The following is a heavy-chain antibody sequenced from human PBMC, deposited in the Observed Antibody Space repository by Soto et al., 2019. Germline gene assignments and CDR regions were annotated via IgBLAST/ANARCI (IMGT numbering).Heavy chain of an antibody. CDR3: AIIVVVPAAIP. CDR1: GFTFSSYS. J-gene: IGHJ5*02. CDR2: ISSSSSYI. Sequence: GGSLRLSCAASGFTFSSYSMNWVRQAPGKGLEWVSSISSSSSYIYYADSVKGRFTISRDNAKNSLYLQMNSLRAEDTAVYYCAIIVVVPAAIPWGQGTLVTVSS. D-gene: IGHD2-2*01. V-gene: IGHV3-21*01.